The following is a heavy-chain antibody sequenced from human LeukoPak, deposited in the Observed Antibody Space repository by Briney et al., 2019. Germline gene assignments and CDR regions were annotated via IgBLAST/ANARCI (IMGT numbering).Heavy chain of an antibody. Sequence: GASVTVSFKASGYTFTNYYMHWVRQAPGQGLEWMGVINPSGGSTSYAQKFQGRVTMTRDTSTSTVYMELSSLRSEDTAVYYCAIPPFSSSWSDYYYYYGMDVWGQGTTVTVSS. V-gene: IGHV1-46*01. CDR1: GYTFTNYY. CDR2: INPSGGST. J-gene: IGHJ6*02. CDR3: AIPPFSSSWSDYYYYYGMDV. D-gene: IGHD6-13*01.